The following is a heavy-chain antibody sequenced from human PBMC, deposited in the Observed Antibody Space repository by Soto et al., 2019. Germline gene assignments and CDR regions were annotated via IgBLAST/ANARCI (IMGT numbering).Heavy chain of an antibody. Sequence: ASVKVSCKASGYTFTSYDINWVRQATGQGLEWMGWMNPNSGNTGYAQKFQGRVTMTRNTSISTAYMELSSLRSEDTAVYYCARGRGAPPYDFWSGYYVYYYGMDVWGQGTTVTVSS. J-gene: IGHJ6*02. CDR1: GYTFTSYD. CDR2: MNPNSGNT. D-gene: IGHD3-3*01. V-gene: IGHV1-8*01. CDR3: ARGRGAPPYDFWSGYYVYYYGMDV.